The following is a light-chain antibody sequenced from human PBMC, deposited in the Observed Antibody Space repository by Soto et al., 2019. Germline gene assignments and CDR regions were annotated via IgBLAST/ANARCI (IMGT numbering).Light chain of an antibody. CDR2: GAS. CDR1: ESVSNN. J-gene: IGKJ5*01. CDR3: QQYNNWPLT. Sequence: EIVMTQSPATLSVSPGERATLSCRASESVSNNLAWFQQKPGQAPRLLIYGASTGATGLPARFSGSWSGTEFTLTISSLQSEDFAVYYCQQYNNWPLTFGQGTRLEIK. V-gene: IGKV3-15*01.